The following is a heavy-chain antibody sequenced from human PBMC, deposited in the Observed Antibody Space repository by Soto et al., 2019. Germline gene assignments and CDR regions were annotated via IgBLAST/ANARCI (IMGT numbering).Heavy chain of an antibody. CDR1: GFSFSTYD. CDR3: AKGKMGISIYGVIAPNGLDV. D-gene: IGHD3-3*01. J-gene: IGHJ6*02. V-gene: IGHV3-23*01. CDR2: ISSGGENT. Sequence: PGGSLRLSCAASGFSFSTYDMTWVRQGPGKGLTWVSSISSGGENTYTADSVKGRFTISRDNSKTTMYLQMSSLRVEDTGVYFCAKGKMGISIYGVIAPNGLDVWGQGTTVTAP.